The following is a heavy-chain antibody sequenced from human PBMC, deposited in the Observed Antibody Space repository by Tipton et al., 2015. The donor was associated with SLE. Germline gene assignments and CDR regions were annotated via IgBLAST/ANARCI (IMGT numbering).Heavy chain of an antibody. CDR1: GGSISSHY. Sequence: TLSLTCTVSGGSISSHYWSWIRQPPGKGLEWIGYIYYSGSTNYNPSLKSRVTISVDTSKNQFSLKLNSVTAADTAVYYCARDSNDAFDIWGQGTMVTVSS. J-gene: IGHJ3*02. V-gene: IGHV4-59*11. CDR2: IYYSGST. CDR3: ARDSNDAFDI.